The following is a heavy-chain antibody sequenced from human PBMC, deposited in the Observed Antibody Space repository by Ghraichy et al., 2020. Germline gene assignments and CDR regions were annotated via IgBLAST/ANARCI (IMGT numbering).Heavy chain of an antibody. CDR3: ARSLYSGSYYYYYGMDV. V-gene: IGHV4-59*08. D-gene: IGHD1-26*01. Sequence: SETLSLTCTVSGGSISSYYWSWIRQPPGKGLEWIGYIYHSGSTNYNPSLKSRVTISVDTSKNQFSLKLSSVTAADTAVYYCARSLYSGSYYYYYGMDVWGTVTIVTVSS. J-gene: IGHJ6*04. CDR2: IYHSGST. CDR1: GGSISSYY.